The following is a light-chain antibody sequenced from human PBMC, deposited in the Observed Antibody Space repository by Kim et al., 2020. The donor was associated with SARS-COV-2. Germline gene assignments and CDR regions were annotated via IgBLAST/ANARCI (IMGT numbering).Light chain of an antibody. V-gene: IGLV6-57*03. J-gene: IGLJ3*02. CDR1: SGTILSND. CDR2: EDS. Sequence: KTVTISCTRSSGTILSNDVQWYQQRPGSAPIAVVFEDSERPSGVPARFSGSVDSSSNSASLTISGLKTEDEADYYCQSYDNDGNQVFGGGTKLTVL. CDR3: QSYDNDGNQV.